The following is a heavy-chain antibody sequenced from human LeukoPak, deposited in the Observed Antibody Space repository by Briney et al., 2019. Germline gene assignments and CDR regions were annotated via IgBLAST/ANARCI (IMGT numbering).Heavy chain of an antibody. D-gene: IGHD1-26*01. CDR3: ARLSLRWELRLFDY. CDR2: IYYSGST. J-gene: IGHJ4*02. Sequence: SETLSLTCTVSGGSISSSSYYWGWIRQPPGKGLEWIGSIYYSGSTYYNPSLKSRVTISVDTSKNQFSLKLSSVTAADTAVYYCARLSLRWELRLFDYWGQGTLVTVSS. V-gene: IGHV4-39*01. CDR1: GGSISSSSYY.